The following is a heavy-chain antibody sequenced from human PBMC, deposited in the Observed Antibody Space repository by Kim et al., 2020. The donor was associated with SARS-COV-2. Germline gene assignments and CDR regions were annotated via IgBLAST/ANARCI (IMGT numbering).Heavy chain of an antibody. CDR1: GGSFSGYY. Sequence: SETLSLTCAVYGGSFSGYYWSWIRQPPGKGLEWIGEINHSGSTNYNPSLKSRVTISVDTSKNQFSLKLSSVTAADTAVYYCARVPTYDFWSGYYASFSDYWGQGTLVTVSS. J-gene: IGHJ4*02. CDR2: INHSGST. V-gene: IGHV4-34*01. CDR3: ARVPTYDFWSGYYASFSDY. D-gene: IGHD3-3*01.